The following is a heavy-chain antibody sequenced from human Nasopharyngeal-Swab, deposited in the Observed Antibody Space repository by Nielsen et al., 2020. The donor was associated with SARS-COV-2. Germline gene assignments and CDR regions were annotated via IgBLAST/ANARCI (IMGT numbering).Heavy chain of an antibody. V-gene: IGHV3-21*01. CDR1: GFTFSYYS. J-gene: IGHJ4*02. CDR2: ISGSGSYI. Sequence: GESLKISCAASGFTFSYYSMSWVRQAPGKGLEWVSSISGSGSYIYYADSVKGRFTISRDNAKNSLYLQMNSLRVEDTAVYYCGRQLRLGELSLYNECDYWGQGTLVTVSS. CDR3: GRQLRLGELSLYNECDY. D-gene: IGHD3-16*02.